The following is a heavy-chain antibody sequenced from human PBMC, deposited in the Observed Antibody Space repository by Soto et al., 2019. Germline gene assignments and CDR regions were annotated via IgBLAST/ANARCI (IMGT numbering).Heavy chain of an antibody. J-gene: IGHJ4*02. CDR3: TRIWYSGSYFDY. Sequence: GSLRLSCTASGFTFGDYAMSWVRQAPGKGLEWVGFIRSKAYGGTTEYAASVKGRFTISRDDSKSIAYLQMNSLKTEDTAVYYCTRIWYSGSYFDYWGQGTLVTVSS. CDR1: GFTFGDYA. V-gene: IGHV3-49*04. D-gene: IGHD1-26*01. CDR2: IRSKAYGGTT.